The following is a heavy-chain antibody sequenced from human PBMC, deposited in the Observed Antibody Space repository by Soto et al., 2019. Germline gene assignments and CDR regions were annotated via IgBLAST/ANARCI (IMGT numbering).Heavy chain of an antibody. CDR2: IYPGDSDT. V-gene: IGHV5-51*01. Sequence: PGESLKISCKGSGYSFTSYWIGWVRQMPGKGLEWMGIIYPGDSDTRYSPSFQGQVTISADKSISTAYLQWSSLKASDTAMYYCARQLAAAGSNYYYYGMDVWGQGTTVTVS. CDR3: ARQLAAAGSNYYYYGMDV. CDR1: GYSFTSYW. J-gene: IGHJ6*02. D-gene: IGHD6-13*01.